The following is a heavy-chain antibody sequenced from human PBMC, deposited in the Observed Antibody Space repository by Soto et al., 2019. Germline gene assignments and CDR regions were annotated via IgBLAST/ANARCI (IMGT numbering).Heavy chain of an antibody. D-gene: IGHD6-13*01. CDR3: ARDFHPGRANDYYGMDV. V-gene: IGHV3-21*01. J-gene: IGHJ6*02. CDR2: ISSSSSYI. CDR1: GFTFSSYS. Sequence: GGSLRLSCAASGFTFSSYSMNWVRQAPGKGLEWVSSISSSSSYIYYADSVKGRFTISRDNAKNSLYLQMNSLRAEDTAVYYCARDFHPGRANDYYGMDVWGQGTTVTVSS.